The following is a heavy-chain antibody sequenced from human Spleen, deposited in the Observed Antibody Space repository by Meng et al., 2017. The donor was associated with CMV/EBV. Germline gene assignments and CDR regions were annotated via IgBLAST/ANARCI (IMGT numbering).Heavy chain of an antibody. CDR2: IRYDGSNK. J-gene: IGHJ6*02. Sequence: GGSLRLSCAASGFTFSRYGMHWVRQAPGKGLEWVAFIRYDGSNKYYADSVKGRFTISRDNSKNTVYLQMNSLRGGDTAVYFCARDRIPPMPSIGGYYGMDVWGQGTAVTVSS. CDR1: GFTFSRYG. CDR3: ARDRIPPMPSIGGYYGMDV. D-gene: IGHD2-2*01. V-gene: IGHV3-30*02.